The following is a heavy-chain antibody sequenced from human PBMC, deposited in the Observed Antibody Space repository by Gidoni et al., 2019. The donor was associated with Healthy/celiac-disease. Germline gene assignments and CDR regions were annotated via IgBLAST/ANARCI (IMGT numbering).Heavy chain of an antibody. V-gene: IGHV3-30*18. Sequence: QVQLVESGGGVVQPGRSLRLSCAASGFTFSSYGMHWVRQAPGKGLEWVAVISYDGSNKYYADSVKGRFTISRDNSKNTLYLQMNSLRAEDTAVYYCAKDLGGGYSYGVFDYWGQGTLVTVSS. CDR1: GFTFSSYG. J-gene: IGHJ4*02. CDR3: AKDLGGGYSYGVFDY. D-gene: IGHD5-18*01. CDR2: ISYDGSNK.